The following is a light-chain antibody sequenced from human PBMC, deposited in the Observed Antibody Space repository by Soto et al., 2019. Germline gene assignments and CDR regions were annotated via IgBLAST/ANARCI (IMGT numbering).Light chain of an antibody. Sequence: EIVMTQSPATLSVSPGERATLSCRASQSVSSNLAWYQQKPGQAPRLLIYGASTRATGIPARFSGSGSGTEFTLTISSLQSEDFAVYYCQQYNNSPTTFGPGT. CDR2: GAS. J-gene: IGKJ3*01. V-gene: IGKV3-15*01. CDR3: QQYNNSPTT. CDR1: QSVSSN.